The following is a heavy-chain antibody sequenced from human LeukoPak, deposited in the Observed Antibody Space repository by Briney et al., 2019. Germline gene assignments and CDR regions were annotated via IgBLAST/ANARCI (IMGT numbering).Heavy chain of an antibody. D-gene: IGHD5-12*01. V-gene: IGHV3-15*07. Sequence: PGGSLRLSCTVSGYTFYNTWMNWVRRAPGKGLEWVGRIKTRSDGGTTDYAAPINGRFTISRDDSKSTLFLQMNSLKTEDTAVYYCATGGYDFSYWGQGTQVTVS. CDR1: GYTFYNTW. CDR3: ATGGYDFSY. CDR2: IKTRSDGGTT. J-gene: IGHJ4*02.